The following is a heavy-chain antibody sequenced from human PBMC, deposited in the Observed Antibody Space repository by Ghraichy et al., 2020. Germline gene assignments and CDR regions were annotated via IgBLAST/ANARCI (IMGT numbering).Heavy chain of an antibody. J-gene: IGHJ5*02. D-gene: IGHD3-10*01. Sequence: SETLSLTCTVSGGSISSGGYYWSWIRQHPGKGLEWIGYIYYSGSTYYNPSLKSRVTISVDTSKNQFSLKLSSVTAADTAVYYCARVRMVRGAPYNWFDPWGQGTLVTVSS. CDR3: ARVRMVRGAPYNWFDP. CDR1: GGSISSGGYY. CDR2: IYYSGST. V-gene: IGHV4-31*03.